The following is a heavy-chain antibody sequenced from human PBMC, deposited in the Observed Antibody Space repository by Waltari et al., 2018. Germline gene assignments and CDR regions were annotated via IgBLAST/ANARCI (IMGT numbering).Heavy chain of an antibody. V-gene: IGHV1-2*06. D-gene: IGHD2-8*01. Sequence: QVQLVQSGAEVKKPGASVYVSCKASGYTFIAYYIHWVRLAPGQGLEWMGRINPNSGAADYAQDFQGRVTMTRDTSISTAFMELSKLTSDDTAVYYCATGTHGSVSGFDSWGQGTLVTVS. CDR3: ATGTHGSVSGFDS. J-gene: IGHJ4*02. CDR2: INPNSGAA. CDR1: GYTFIAYY.